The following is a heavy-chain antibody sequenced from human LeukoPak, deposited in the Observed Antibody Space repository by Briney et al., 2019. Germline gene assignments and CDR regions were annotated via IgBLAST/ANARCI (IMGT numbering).Heavy chain of an antibody. J-gene: IGHJ5*01. CDR2: ISSSSSYI. D-gene: IGHD2-2*01. Sequence: GGSLRLSCAASGFTFSSYSMNWVRQAPGKGLEWVSSISSSSSYIYYADSVKGRFTISRDNAKNSVFLQMNSLRAEDTALYYCARIGHDLYQTLDSWGHGTLITVSS. CDR3: ARIGHDLYQTLDS. CDR1: GFTFSSYS. V-gene: IGHV3-21*04.